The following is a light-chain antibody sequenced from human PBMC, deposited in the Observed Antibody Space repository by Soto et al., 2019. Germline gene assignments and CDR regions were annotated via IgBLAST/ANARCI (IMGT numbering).Light chain of an antibody. J-gene: IGKJ1*01. CDR3: PQSYSTPWT. CDR2: AAS. CDR1: QSISSY. V-gene: IGKV1-39*01. Sequence: DIQMTQSPSSLSASVGDRVTITCRASQSISSYLNWYQQKPGKAPKLLIYAASSLQRGVPSRFSGRGSGTDFTLTISNLQPEDFATYYCPQSYSTPWTFGQGTKVEIK.